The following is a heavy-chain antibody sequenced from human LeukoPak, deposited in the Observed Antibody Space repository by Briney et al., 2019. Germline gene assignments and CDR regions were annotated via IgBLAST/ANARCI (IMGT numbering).Heavy chain of an antibody. J-gene: IGHJ5*02. CDR1: GGSFSGYY. CDR3: AREIVVVPAAYQSKGLNWFDP. D-gene: IGHD2-2*01. Sequence: SETLSLTCAVYGGSFSGYYWSWIRQPPGKGLEWIGEINHSGSTNYNPSLKSRVTISVDTSKNQFSLKLSSVTAADTAVYYCAREIVVVPAAYQSKGLNWFDPWGQGTLVTVSS. V-gene: IGHV4-34*01. CDR2: INHSGST.